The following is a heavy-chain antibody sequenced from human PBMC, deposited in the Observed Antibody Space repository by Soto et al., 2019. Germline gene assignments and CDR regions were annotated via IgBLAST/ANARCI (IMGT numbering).Heavy chain of an antibody. CDR2: IYYSGST. Sequence: PSETLSLTCPVSGGSISSGSYYWSWVRQHPGKGLEWIGYIYYSGSTYYNPSLKSRVTISVDTSKNQFSLKLSSVTAADTAVYYCAIYDSSGSRGFQHWGQGTLVTVS. CDR1: GGSISSGSYY. D-gene: IGHD3-22*01. V-gene: IGHV4-31*03. J-gene: IGHJ1*01. CDR3: AIYDSSGSRGFQH.